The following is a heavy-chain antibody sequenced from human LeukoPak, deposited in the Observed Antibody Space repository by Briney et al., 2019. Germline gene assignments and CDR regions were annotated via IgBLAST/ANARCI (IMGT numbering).Heavy chain of an antibody. CDR1: GGSISSYY. J-gene: IGHJ5*02. CDR3: ARVSVDIVATTHYNWFDP. D-gene: IGHD5-12*01. Sequence: PSETLSLTCTVSGGSISSYYWSWIRQPPGQGLEWIGYIYYSGSTNYNPSRKSRVTISVDTSKNQFSLKLSSVTAADTAVYYCARVSVDIVATTHYNWFDPWGQGTLVTVSS. V-gene: IGHV4-59*08. CDR2: IYYSGST.